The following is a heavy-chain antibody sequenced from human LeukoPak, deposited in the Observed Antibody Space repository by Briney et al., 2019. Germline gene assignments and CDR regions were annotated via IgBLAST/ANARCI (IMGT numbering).Heavy chain of an antibody. D-gene: IGHD2-15*01. J-gene: IGHJ5*02. CDR2: IYYSGST. CDR1: GDSISNYY. Sequence: SETLSLTCSVSGDSISNYYWSWIRQPPGKGLEWIGYIYYSGSTNYNPSLKSRVTISVDTSKNQFSLKLSSVTAADTAVYYCARRYCSGGSCYSNWFDPWGQGTLVTVSS. V-gene: IGHV4-59*01. CDR3: ARRYCSGGSCYSNWFDP.